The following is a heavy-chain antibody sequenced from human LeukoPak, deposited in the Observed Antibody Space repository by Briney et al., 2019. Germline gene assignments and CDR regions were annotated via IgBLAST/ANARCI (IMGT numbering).Heavy chain of an antibody. CDR3: AKDMTSRGVLGLEPEEDAFDI. J-gene: IGHJ3*02. CDR1: GFTFNNYA. D-gene: IGHD3-10*01. CDR2: ISGSGGRT. Sequence: GGSLRLSCAASGFTFNNYAMSWVRQAPGKGLEWVSAISGSGGRTYYADSVKGRFTISRDNSKNTLYLQMNSLRAEDTAVYYCAKDMTSRGVLGLEPEEDAFDIWGQGTMVTVSS. V-gene: IGHV3-23*01.